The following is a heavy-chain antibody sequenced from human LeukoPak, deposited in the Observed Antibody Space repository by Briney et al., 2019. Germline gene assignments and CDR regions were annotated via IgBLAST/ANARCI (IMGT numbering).Heavy chain of an antibody. V-gene: IGHV5-51*01. CDR3: AIHIVVVTTARDAFDI. CDR1: GYRFTDQW. D-gene: IGHD2-21*02. Sequence: GESLKISCKASGYRFTDQWIGWVRQKPGKDLEWMGIIYPDGSHTVYSPSFQGQVTISVDRSITTAYLRWNSLRASDSATYYCAIHIVVVTTARDAFDIWGQGTVVTVSS. J-gene: IGHJ3*02. CDR2: IYPDGSHT.